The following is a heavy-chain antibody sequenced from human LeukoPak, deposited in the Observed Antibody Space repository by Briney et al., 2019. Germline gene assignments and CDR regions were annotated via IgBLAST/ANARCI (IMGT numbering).Heavy chain of an antibody. CDR2: INWNGGST. CDR1: GFTFDDYG. J-gene: IGHJ6*03. D-gene: IGHD2-2*01. Sequence: PGGSLRLSCAASGFTFDDYGMSWVRQAPGKGLEWVSGINWNGGSTGYADSGKGRFTISRDNAKNSLYLQMNSLRAEDTALYHCARGPSYCSSTSCPAEYYMDVWGKGTTVTVSS. CDR3: ARGPSYCSSTSCPAEYYMDV. V-gene: IGHV3-20*01.